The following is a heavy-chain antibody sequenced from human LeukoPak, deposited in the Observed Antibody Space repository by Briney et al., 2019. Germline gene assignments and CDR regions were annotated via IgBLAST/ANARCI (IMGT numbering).Heavy chain of an antibody. CDR3: ARSPYGDYSGISDY. Sequence: ASVKVSCKAPGYTFTGYYMHWVRQAPGQGLEWMGWINPNSGGTNYAQKFQGRVTMTRDTSISTAYMELSRLRSDDTAVYYCARSPYGDYSGISDYWGQGTLVTVSS. CDR2: INPNSGGT. D-gene: IGHD4-17*01. CDR1: GYTFTGYY. V-gene: IGHV1-2*02. J-gene: IGHJ4*02.